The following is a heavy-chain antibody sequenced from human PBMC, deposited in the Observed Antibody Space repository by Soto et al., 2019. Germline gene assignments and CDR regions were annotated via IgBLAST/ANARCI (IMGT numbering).Heavy chain of an antibody. Sequence: ASVKVSCKASGGTFSSYAISWVRQAPGQGLEWMGGIIPIFGTANYAQKFQGRVTITADESTSTAYMELSSLRSEDTAVYYCARDRQQLAYFDYWGQGTLVTVSS. CDR1: GGTFSSYA. D-gene: IGHD6-13*01. CDR2: IIPIFGTA. CDR3: ARDRQQLAYFDY. J-gene: IGHJ4*02. V-gene: IGHV1-69*13.